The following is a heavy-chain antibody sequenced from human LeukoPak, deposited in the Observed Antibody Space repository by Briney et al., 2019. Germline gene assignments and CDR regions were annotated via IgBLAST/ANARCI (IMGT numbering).Heavy chain of an antibody. CDR3: AREVRGGGKFDY. Sequence: SETLSLTCAVYGGSFSGYYWSWIRQPPGKGLEWIGEINHSGSTNYNPSLKSRVTISVDTSKNQFSPKLSSVTAADTAVYYCAREVRGGGKFDYWGQGTLVTVSS. J-gene: IGHJ4*02. CDR2: INHSGST. V-gene: IGHV4-34*01. CDR1: GGSFSGYY. D-gene: IGHD2-21*01.